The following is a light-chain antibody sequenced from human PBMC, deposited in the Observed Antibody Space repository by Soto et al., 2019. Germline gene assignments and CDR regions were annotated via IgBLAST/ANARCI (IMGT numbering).Light chain of an antibody. CDR3: AAWDDSLNGQVV. Sequence: QSVLTQPPSASGTPGQRVTISCSGSSSNIGSNTVNWYQQLPGTAPKLLIYSNNQRPSGVPDRFSGSQSGPSASLAISGLQAEDEADYYWAAWDDSLNGQVVFGGGTKVTVL. CDR1: SSNIGSNT. V-gene: IGLV1-44*01. CDR2: SNN. J-gene: IGLJ2*01.